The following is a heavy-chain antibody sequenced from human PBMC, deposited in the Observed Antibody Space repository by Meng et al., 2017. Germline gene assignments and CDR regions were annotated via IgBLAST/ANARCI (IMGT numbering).Heavy chain of an antibody. CDR3: ARDDYDILTALVPYYYYYGMDV. V-gene: IGHV3-74*01. D-gene: IGHD3-9*01. J-gene: IGHJ6*02. CDR2: INSDGSST. Sequence: ETLSLTCAASGFTFSSYWMHWVRQAPGKGLVWVSRINSDGSSTSYADSVKGRFTISRDNAKNTLYLQMNSLRAEDTAVYYCARDDYDILTALVPYYYYYGMDVWGQGTTVTVSS. CDR1: GFTFSSYW.